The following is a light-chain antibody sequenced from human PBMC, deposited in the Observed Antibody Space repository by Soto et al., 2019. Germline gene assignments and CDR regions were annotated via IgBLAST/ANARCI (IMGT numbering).Light chain of an antibody. CDR2: DVT. J-gene: IGLJ1*01. Sequence: QAVLPQPASVSGPPGQSITISCTGTSSDVGAYNYVSWYQHHPGKAPRLVIYDVTNRPSGISDRFSGSKSGNTASLTISGLLAEDEADYYCASYTTISTYVFGTGTKGTV. CDR1: SSDVGAYNY. V-gene: IGLV2-14*01. CDR3: ASYTTISTYV.